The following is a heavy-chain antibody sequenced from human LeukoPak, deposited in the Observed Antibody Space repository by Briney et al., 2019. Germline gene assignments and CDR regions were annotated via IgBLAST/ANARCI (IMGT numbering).Heavy chain of an antibody. J-gene: IGHJ6*03. D-gene: IGHD1-7*01. Sequence: SETLSLTCTVSGGSISSYYWSWIRQPAGKGLEWIGRIHVSGTTYYNPSLKSRVIMSVDTSKNQFSLKLSSVTAADTAVYYCARVGLELAPRDYYYYMDVWGKGTTVTVSS. V-gene: IGHV4-4*07. CDR2: IHVSGTT. CDR1: GGSISSYY. CDR3: ARVGLELAPRDYYYYMDV.